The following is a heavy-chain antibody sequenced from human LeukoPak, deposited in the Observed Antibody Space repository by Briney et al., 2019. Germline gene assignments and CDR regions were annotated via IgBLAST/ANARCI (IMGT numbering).Heavy chain of an antibody. J-gene: IGHJ4*02. V-gene: IGHV4-34*01. CDR3: ARKSWSGYPFDY. CDR1: GGSFSGCY. CDR2: INHSGST. Sequence: PSETLSLTCAVYGGSFSGCYWSWIRQPPGKGLEWIGEINHSGSTNYNPSLKSRVTISVGTSKNQFSLKLSSVTAADTAVYYCARKSWSGYPFDYWGQGTLVTVSS. D-gene: IGHD3-3*01.